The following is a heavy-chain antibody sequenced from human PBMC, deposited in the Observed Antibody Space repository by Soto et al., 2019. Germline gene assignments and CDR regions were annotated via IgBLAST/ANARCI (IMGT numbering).Heavy chain of an antibody. J-gene: IGHJ4*02. CDR2: SSTYNGDT. V-gene: IGHV1-18*01. Sequence: QVQLVQSGAEVKKPGASVKVSCKASGYTFTRYGINWVRQAPGQGLEWMGWSSTYNGDTNYAQKLQGRVTMTTDTYPRTAYMELRRVRYDGTAVYSCARPGLRSRSRQQTLSPFDSWGQGTLVTVSS. CDR1: GYTFTRYG. CDR3: ARPGLRSRSRQQTLSPFDS. D-gene: IGHD6-13*01.